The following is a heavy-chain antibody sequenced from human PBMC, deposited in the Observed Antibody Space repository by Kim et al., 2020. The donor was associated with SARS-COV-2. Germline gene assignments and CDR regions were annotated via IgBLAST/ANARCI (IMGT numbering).Heavy chain of an antibody. CDR2: IKQRGNP. D-gene: IGHD3-3*01. V-gene: IGHV4-34*01. CDR3: ASIRVHTIFGVVASSYNWFDP. J-gene: IGHJ5*02. Sequence: GEIKQRGNPNHNQSLESQVTITVDTSKNQFSLKLSSVTAADTALYYCASIRVHTIFGVVASSYNWFDPWGQGTLVTVSS.